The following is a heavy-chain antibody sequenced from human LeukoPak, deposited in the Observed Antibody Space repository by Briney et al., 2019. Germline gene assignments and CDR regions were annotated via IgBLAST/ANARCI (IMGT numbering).Heavy chain of an antibody. V-gene: IGHV3-21*01. J-gene: IGHJ4*02. Sequence: GGSLRLSCAASGFTFSNAWMSWVRQAPGKGPEWVASIGTSDKYIYYADSVKGRFTISRDNSKNTLYLQMNSLRAEDTAVYYCAKAGDCSSTSCYPSLDYWGQGTLVTVSS. CDR3: AKAGDCSSTSCYPSLDY. CDR2: IGTSDKYI. CDR1: GFTFSNAW. D-gene: IGHD2-2*03.